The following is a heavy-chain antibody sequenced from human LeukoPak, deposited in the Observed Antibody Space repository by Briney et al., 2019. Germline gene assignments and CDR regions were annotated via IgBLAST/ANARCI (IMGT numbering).Heavy chain of an antibody. CDR2: IYSSGST. Sequence: QASETLSLTCRVSGVSISSGSNYWGWIRQPPGKTLEWIGSIYSSGSTYYNSSLKSRVIILIDTAKNHFSLNLSSVTAADTAVYYCARSDGYGLVGIWGQGTMVTVSS. V-gene: IGHV4-39*07. D-gene: IGHD3-10*01. J-gene: IGHJ3*02. CDR1: GVSISSGSNY. CDR3: ARSDGYGLVGI.